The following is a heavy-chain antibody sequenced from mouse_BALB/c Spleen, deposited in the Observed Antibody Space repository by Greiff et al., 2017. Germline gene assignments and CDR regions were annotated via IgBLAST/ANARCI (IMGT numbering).Heavy chain of an antibody. CDR3: ARDGLWFAY. CDR2: IRNKANGYTT. J-gene: IGHJ3*01. V-gene: IGHV7-3*02. CDR1: GFTFTDYY. Sequence: EVQLVESGGGLVQPGGSLRLSCATSGFTFTDYYMSWVRQPPGKALEWLGFIRNKANGYTTEYSASVKGRFTISRDNSQSILYLQMNTLRAEDSATYYCARDGLWFAYWGQGTLVTVSA.